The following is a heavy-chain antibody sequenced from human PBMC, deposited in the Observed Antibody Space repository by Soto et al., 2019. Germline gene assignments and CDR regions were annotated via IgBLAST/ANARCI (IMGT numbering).Heavy chain of an antibody. J-gene: IGHJ4*02. D-gene: IGHD3-22*01. CDR3: ARPSTSYYYHSSGYYPDY. CDR2: ISSSSSTI. V-gene: IGHV3-48*02. CDR1: GFTFSSYS. Sequence: GGSLRLSCAASGFTFSSYSMNWVRQAPGKGLEWVSYISSSSSTIYYADSVKGRFTISRDNAKNSLYLQMNSLRDEDTAVYYCARPSTSYYYHSSGYYPDYWGQGTLVTVSS.